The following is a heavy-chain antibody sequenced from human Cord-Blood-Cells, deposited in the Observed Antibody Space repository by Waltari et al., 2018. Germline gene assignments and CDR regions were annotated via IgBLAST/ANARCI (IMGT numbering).Heavy chain of an antibody. V-gene: IGHV4-38-2*02. CDR3: ARDLLCVAATCHGDYGMDV. J-gene: IGHJ6*02. D-gene: IGHD2-15*01. Sequence: QVQLQESGPGLVKPSETLSLTCAVSGYSISSGYYWGWIRQPPGKGLEWIGSIYHSGSTYYNPALKSGVTISVDTSKNQFSLKLSSVTAADTAVYYCARDLLCVAATCHGDYGMDVWGQGTTVTVSS. CDR1: GYSISSGYY. CDR2: IYHSGST.